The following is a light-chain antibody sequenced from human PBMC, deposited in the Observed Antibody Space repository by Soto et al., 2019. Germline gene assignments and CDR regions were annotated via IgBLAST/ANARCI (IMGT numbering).Light chain of an antibody. Sequence: IVMTQSPATLSVSPGERATLSCRASQSVSSNLGWYQQKPGQAPRLLIYGASTRATGIPARFSGSGSGTEFTLTISSLQSEDFAVYYCQQYNNWPRTFGQGTKV. CDR2: GAS. V-gene: IGKV3-15*01. CDR3: QQYNNWPRT. J-gene: IGKJ1*01. CDR1: QSVSSN.